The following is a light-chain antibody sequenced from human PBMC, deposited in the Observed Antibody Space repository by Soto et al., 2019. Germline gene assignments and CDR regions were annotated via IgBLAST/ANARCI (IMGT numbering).Light chain of an antibody. CDR2: ATS. CDR1: QDIANY. Sequence: IQLTQSAAFLSASVGDRVTITCRASQDIANYLAWYQQKPGKAPKFLIYATSTFQSGVPSRFSGGGSGTEFTLTISSLQPEDFATYYCQQVNSYPLTFGGGTKVDI. J-gene: IGKJ4*01. CDR3: QQVNSYPLT. V-gene: IGKV1-9*01.